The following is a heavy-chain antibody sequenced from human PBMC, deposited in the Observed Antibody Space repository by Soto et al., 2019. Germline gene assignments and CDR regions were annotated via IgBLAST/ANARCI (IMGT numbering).Heavy chain of an antibody. CDR1: GYGFATYW. D-gene: IGHD2-15*01. CDR2: IHPGDSDV. CDR3: ARRQRYCIGRGCGQNNYYYYMDV. V-gene: IGHV5-51*03. J-gene: IGHJ6*03. Sequence: EEQLVQSGAEVRQPGESLSISCQVSGYGFATYWLGWVRQMPGKGLEWVGIIHPGDSDVRYNPSFQGQVTISADTSTDTAFLHWSSLKSSDTAMYFCARRQRYCIGRGCGQNNYYYYMDVWGKGTTVIVSS.